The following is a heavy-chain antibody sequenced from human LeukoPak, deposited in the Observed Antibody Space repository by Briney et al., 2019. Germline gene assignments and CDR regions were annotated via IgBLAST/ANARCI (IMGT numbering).Heavy chain of an antibody. Sequence: SETLSLTCAVSGGSISSGGYSWSWIRQPPGKGLEWIGEINHSGSTNYNPSLKSRVTISVDTSKNQFSLKLSSVTAADTAVYYCARKMSGYSYGTIDYWGQGTLVTVSS. CDR1: GGSISSGGYS. V-gene: IGHV4-30-2*01. CDR3: ARKMSGYSYGTIDY. J-gene: IGHJ4*02. D-gene: IGHD5-18*01. CDR2: INHSGST.